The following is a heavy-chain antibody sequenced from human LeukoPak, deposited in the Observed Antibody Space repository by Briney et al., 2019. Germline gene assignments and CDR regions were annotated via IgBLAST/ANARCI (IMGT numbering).Heavy chain of an antibody. CDR3: ARALGASDAFDI. CDR1: GFTFSSYG. Sequence: GGSLRLSCAASGFTFSSYGMHWVRQAPGKGLEWVAVIWYDGSNKYYADSVKGRFTISRDNSKNTLYPQMNSLRAEDTAVYYCARALGASDAFDIWGQGTMVTVSS. V-gene: IGHV3-33*01. D-gene: IGHD1-26*01. J-gene: IGHJ3*02. CDR2: IWYDGSNK.